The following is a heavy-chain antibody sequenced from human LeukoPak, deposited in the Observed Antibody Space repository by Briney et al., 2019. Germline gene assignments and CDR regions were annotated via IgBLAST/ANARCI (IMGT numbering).Heavy chain of an antibody. CDR1: GGSISSGSYY. V-gene: IGHV4-61*02. CDR2: IYTSGST. Sequence: SETLSLTCTVSGGSISSGSYYWSWIRQPAGKGLEWIGRIYTSGSTNYNPSLKSRVTISVDTSKNQFSLKLSSVTAADTAVYYWARESQRFLEGKTEFDPWGQGTLVTVSS. CDR3: ARESQRFLEGKTEFDP. J-gene: IGHJ5*02. D-gene: IGHD3-3*01.